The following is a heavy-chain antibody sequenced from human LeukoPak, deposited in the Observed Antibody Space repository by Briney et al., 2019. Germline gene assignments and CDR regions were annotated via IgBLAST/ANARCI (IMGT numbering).Heavy chain of an antibody. CDR3: ARDNDFDY. CDR2: IYPGGGST. Sequence: ASVKVSCKTSGYTFTSYYIHWVRQAPGQGLEWMGIIYPGGGSTNYAQKFQGRLTMTRDMSTSTVYMELSSLRSEDTAFYYYARDNDFDYWGQGTLVTVSS. V-gene: IGHV1-46*01. CDR1: GYTFTSYY. D-gene: IGHD2-8*01. J-gene: IGHJ4*02.